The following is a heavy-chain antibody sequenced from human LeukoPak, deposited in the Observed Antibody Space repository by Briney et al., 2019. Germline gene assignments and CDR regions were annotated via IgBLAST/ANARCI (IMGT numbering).Heavy chain of an antibody. CDR3: ARDSYYDFWSGYYRSRFNWFDP. V-gene: IGHV1-3*02. J-gene: IGHJ5*02. D-gene: IGHD3-3*01. CDR2: SNAGNGNT. Sequence: HXXXQAPGXXLXXMGWSNAGNGNTKYSQEFQGRVTITRDTSASTAYMELRSLRSDDTAVYYCARDSYYDFWSGYYRSRFNWFDPWGQGTLVTVSS.